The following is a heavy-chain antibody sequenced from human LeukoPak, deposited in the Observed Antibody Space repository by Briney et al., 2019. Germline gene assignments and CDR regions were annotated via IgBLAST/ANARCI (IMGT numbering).Heavy chain of an antibody. V-gene: IGHV1-2*02. Sequence: ASVKVSCKASGYTFTGYYMHWVRAAPGQGLAWMGWINPNSGGTNYAQKFQGRVTMTRDTSISTAYMELSRLRSDDTAAYYCARDPMVRSAGPWGQGTLVTVSS. J-gene: IGHJ5*02. D-gene: IGHD3-10*01. CDR3: ARDPMVRSAGP. CDR1: GYTFTGYY. CDR2: INPNSGGT.